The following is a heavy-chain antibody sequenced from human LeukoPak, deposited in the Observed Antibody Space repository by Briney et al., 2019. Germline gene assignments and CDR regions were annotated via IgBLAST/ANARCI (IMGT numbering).Heavy chain of an antibody. V-gene: IGHV1-8*01. CDR3: ALYYYDSSGYYYDPFDI. Sequence: ASVKVSCTASGYTFTSYDINWVRQATGQGLEWMGWMNPNSGNTGYAQKFQGRVTMTRNTSISTAYMELSSLRSEDTAVYYCALYYYDSSGYYYDPFDIWGQGTMVTVSS. J-gene: IGHJ3*02. CDR2: MNPNSGNT. CDR1: GYTFTSYD. D-gene: IGHD3-22*01.